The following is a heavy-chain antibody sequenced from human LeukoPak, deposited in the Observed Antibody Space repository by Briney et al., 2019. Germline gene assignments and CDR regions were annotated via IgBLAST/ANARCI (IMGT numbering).Heavy chain of an antibody. CDR2: INPNSGGT. D-gene: IGHD3-3*01. V-gene: IGHV1-2*02. CDR1: VYTFTGYY. CDR3: ARDRITIFGVVPYY. J-gene: IGHJ4*02. Sequence: ASVKVSCKASVYTFTGYYMHWLRQAPGQGLEGMGGINPNSGGTNYAQKFQGRVTITQDSSISTAHMELSRLRSDDTAVYYCARDRITIFGVVPYYWGQGTLVTVSS.